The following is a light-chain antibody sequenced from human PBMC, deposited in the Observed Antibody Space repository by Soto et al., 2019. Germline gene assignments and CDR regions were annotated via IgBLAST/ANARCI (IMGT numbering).Light chain of an antibody. J-gene: IGKJ4*01. CDR1: QSVTSNY. Sequence: EIVLTQSSGTLSLSPGERATLSCRASQSVTSNYLAWYQQKSGQAPRLLIYRASTRATGIPDRFSGSGSWTDFSLIISSLEPEDSAVYYCQQYAASPLTFGGGTKLEI. CDR2: RAS. V-gene: IGKV3-20*01. CDR3: QQYAASPLT.